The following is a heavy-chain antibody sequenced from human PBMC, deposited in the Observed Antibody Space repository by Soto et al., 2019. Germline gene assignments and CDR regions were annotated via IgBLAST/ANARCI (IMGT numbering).Heavy chain of an antibody. Sequence: EVQLLESGGGLVQPGGSLRLSCAASGFTFSSYAMSWVRQAPGKGLEWVSAISGSGGSTYYADSVKGRFTISRDNSKNTLYLQMNSLRAEDTAVYYCAKSSTVVTHEYYYYGMDVWGQGTTVTVSS. V-gene: IGHV3-23*01. CDR2: ISGSGGST. D-gene: IGHD2-2*01. CDR1: GFTFSSYA. CDR3: AKSSTVVTHEYYYYGMDV. J-gene: IGHJ6*02.